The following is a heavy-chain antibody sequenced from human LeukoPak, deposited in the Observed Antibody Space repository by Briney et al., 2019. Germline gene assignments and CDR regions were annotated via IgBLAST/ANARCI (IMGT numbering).Heavy chain of an antibody. J-gene: IGHJ4*02. Sequence: GRSLRLSCAASGFTYSHYGMHWLRQAPGKGLEWVAVIWSDATEQYYADAVKGRFTISRDNSRKTVYLQMNSLRGEDTAVYYCAKDAQRGFDYSNSLEYWGQGILVTVSP. V-gene: IGHV3-33*06. CDR2: IWSDATEQ. D-gene: IGHD4-11*01. CDR1: GFTYSHYG. CDR3: AKDAQRGFDYSNSLEY.